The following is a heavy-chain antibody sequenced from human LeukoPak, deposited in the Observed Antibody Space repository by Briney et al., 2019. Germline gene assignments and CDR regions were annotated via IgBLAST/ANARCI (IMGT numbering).Heavy chain of an antibody. Sequence: GGSLRLSCAASGFTFSSYSMNWVRQAPGKGLEWVSSISSSSSYIYYAASVKGRFTISRDNAKNSLYLQMNSLRAEDTAVYYCARGGGYDYSGAFDIWGQGTMVTVSS. V-gene: IGHV3-21*01. J-gene: IGHJ3*02. CDR2: ISSSSSYI. D-gene: IGHD5-12*01. CDR3: ARGGGYDYSGAFDI. CDR1: GFTFSSYS.